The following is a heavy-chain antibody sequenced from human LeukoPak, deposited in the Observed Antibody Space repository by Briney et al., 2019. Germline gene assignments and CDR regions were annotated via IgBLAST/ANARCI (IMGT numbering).Heavy chain of an antibody. V-gene: IGHV1-69*13. CDR3: ARDLERGYSYGFRSYDAFDI. J-gene: IGHJ3*02. CDR2: ISPIFGTA. D-gene: IGHD5-18*01. Sequence: SVKVSCKASGCTFSSHAISWVRQAPGQGLEWMGGISPIFGTANYAQKFQGRVTITADESTSTAYMELSSLRSEDTAVYYCARDLERGYSYGFRSYDAFDIWGQGTMVTVSS. CDR1: GCTFSSHA.